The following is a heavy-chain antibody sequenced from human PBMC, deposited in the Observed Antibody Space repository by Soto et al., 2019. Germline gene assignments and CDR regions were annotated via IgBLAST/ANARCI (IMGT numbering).Heavy chain of an antibody. Sequence: GGSLRLSCAASGFTFSSYGMHWVRQAPGKGLEWVAVIWYDGSNKYYADSVKGRFTISRDNSKNTLYLQMNSLRAEDTAVYYCARIGIAAAAETPDAREYYYYYYMDVWGKGTTVTVSS. CDR2: IWYDGSNK. V-gene: IGHV3-33*01. CDR3: ARIGIAAAAETPDAREYYYYYYMDV. CDR1: GFTFSSYG. J-gene: IGHJ6*03. D-gene: IGHD6-13*01.